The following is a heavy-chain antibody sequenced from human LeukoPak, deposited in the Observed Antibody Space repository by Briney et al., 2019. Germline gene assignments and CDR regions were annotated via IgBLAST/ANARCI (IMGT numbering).Heavy chain of an antibody. Sequence: GASVKVSCKASGYTFTGYYMHWVRQAPGQGLEWMGWINPNSGGTNYAQKFQGRVTMTRDTSISTAYMELSSLRSEDTAVYYCARGWGTTMVRGVNNWFDPWGQGTLVTVSS. V-gene: IGHV1-2*02. CDR1: GYTFTGYY. CDR3: ARGWGTTMVRGVNNWFDP. J-gene: IGHJ5*02. D-gene: IGHD3-10*01. CDR2: INPNSGGT.